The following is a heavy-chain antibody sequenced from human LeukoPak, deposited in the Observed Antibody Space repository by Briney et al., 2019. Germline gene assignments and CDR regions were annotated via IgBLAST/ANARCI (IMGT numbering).Heavy chain of an antibody. V-gene: IGHV4-59*08. D-gene: IGHD5-18*01. CDR1: GXSISSYY. J-gene: IGHJ4*02. Sequence: SETLSLTCTVSGXSISSYYWSWIRQPPGKGLEWIGYIYYSGSTNYNPSLKSRVTISVDTSKNQFSLKLSSVTAADTAVYYCARQGYSYGFDYWGQGTLVTVSS. CDR3: ARQGYSYGFDY. CDR2: IYYSGST.